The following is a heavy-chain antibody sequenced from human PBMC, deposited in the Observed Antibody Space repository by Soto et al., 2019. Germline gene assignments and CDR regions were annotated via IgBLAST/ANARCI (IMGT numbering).Heavy chain of an antibody. D-gene: IGHD6-13*01. CDR1: GGSIISGDYY. CDR2: IYYSGST. V-gene: IGHV4-30-4*01. J-gene: IGHJ4*02. CDR3: ARGGYSSSWHFDY. Sequence: ASATLSLTCTFSGGSIISGDYYWSLIRQPPGQGLEWIGYIYYSGSTYYNPSLKSRVTISVDTSKNQFSLKLSSVTAADTAVYYWARGGYSSSWHFDYRGKGTRVTVSS.